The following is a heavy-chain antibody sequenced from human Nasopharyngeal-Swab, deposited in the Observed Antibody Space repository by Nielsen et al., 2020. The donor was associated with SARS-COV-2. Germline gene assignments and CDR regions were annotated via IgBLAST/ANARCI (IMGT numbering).Heavy chain of an antibody. D-gene: IGHD6-19*01. CDR2: INSDGSST. CDR1: GFTFSSYW. Sequence: GESLKISCAASGFTFSSYWMHWVRQAPGKGLVWVSRINSDGSSTRDADSVKGRFTISRDNAKNTLCLQMNSLRAEDTAVYYCARPGSSGSYVAFDIWGQGTMVTVSS. CDR3: ARPGSSGSYVAFDI. J-gene: IGHJ3*02. V-gene: IGHV3-74*01.